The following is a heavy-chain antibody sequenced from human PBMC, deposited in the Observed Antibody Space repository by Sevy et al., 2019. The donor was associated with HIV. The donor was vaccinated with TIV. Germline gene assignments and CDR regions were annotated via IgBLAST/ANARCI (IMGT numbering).Heavy chain of an antibody. CDR1: GFTFSSYP. D-gene: IGHD3-10*01. CDR3: VGDSTMLPRGAFDF. V-gene: IGHV3-30-3*01. Sequence: GGSLRLSCAASGFTFSSYPMHWVRQAPGKGLEWVSFISFDGTDKYYADSVKGRFTITSDNSKNTLFLQMNGLRAEDTAFYYCVGDSTMLPRGAFDFWGQGTMVTVSS. CDR2: ISFDGTDK. J-gene: IGHJ3*01.